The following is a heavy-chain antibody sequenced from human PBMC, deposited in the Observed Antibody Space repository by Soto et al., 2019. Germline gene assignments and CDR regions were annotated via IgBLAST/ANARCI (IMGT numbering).Heavy chain of an antibody. Sequence: PSETLSLTCTVSDGSITTGGSYWSWIRQHPGKGLEWIGNIYHSGNTYYNPSLKSRLTISVDTSKNHFSLMVDSVTAADTAVYYCARARFQVLYGKPYFDSWGQGTLVTVSS. CDR1: DGSITTGGSY. CDR3: ARARFQVLYGKPYFDS. V-gene: IGHV4-31*03. CDR2: IYHSGNT. D-gene: IGHD2-2*02. J-gene: IGHJ4*02.